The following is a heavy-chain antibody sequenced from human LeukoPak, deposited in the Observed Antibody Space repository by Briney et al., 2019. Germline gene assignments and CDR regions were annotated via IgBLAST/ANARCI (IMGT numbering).Heavy chain of an antibody. CDR2: ISYDGSNE. V-gene: IGHV3-30*18. D-gene: IGHD5-18*01. CDR1: GFTFSSFG. Sequence: AGGSLRLSCAASGFTFSSFGMYWVRQAPAMGLEWVADISYDGSNENYGDSVKGRFTIFRDNDKNTLYLQMNSLRAEDTAVYYCAKDQSVRLGHNYGPEYWGQGTLVTVSS. CDR3: AKDQSVRLGHNYGPEY. J-gene: IGHJ4*02.